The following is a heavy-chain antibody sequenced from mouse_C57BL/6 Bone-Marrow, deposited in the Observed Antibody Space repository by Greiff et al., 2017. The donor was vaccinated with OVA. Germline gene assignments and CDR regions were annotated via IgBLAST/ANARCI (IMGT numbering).Heavy chain of an antibody. D-gene: IGHD1-1*01. CDR2: IDPENGDT. Sequence: EVQLQQSGAELVRPGASVKLSCTASGFNIKDDYMHWVKQRPEQGLEWIGWIDPENGDTEYASKFQGKATITADTSSNTAYLQLSSLTSEHTAVYYCTTTVPWFAYWGQGTLVTVSA. J-gene: IGHJ3*01. CDR3: TTTVPWFAY. CDR1: GFNIKDDY. V-gene: IGHV14-4*01.